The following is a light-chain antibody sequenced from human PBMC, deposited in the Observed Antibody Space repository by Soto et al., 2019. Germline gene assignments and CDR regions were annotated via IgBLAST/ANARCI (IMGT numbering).Light chain of an antibody. CDR2: GAS. J-gene: IGKJ1*01. Sequence: EIVLTQSPGTLSLSPGERATLFCRASQSFSSSSLAWYQQKPGQAPRLLIYGASSRATGIPDRFSGSGSGTDFTLTISRLEPEDFAVYYCQQYNNWPQTFGQGTKVDIK. CDR3: QQYNNWPQT. V-gene: IGKV3-20*01. CDR1: QSFSSSS.